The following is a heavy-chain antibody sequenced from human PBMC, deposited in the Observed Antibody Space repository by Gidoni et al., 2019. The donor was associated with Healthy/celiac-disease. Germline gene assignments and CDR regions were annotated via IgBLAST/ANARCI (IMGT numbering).Heavy chain of an antibody. V-gene: IGHV4-59*01. Sequence: QVQLQESGPGLVKPSETLSLTCTVSGGSISSYYWSWIRQPPGKGLEWIGYIYYSGSTNYNPSLKSRVTISVDTSKNQFSLKLSSVTAADTAVYYCARGSWSGYYGMDVWGQGTTVTVSS. J-gene: IGHJ6*02. D-gene: IGHD3-3*01. CDR2: IYYSGST. CDR1: GGSISSYY. CDR3: ARGSWSGYYGMDV.